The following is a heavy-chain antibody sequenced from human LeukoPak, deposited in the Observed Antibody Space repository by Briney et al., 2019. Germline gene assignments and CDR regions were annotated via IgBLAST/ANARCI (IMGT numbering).Heavy chain of an antibody. Sequence: PSQTLSLTCTVSGVSISSGDYYWGWIRQPPGKGLEWIGYIYYSGSTYYNPSLKSRITISVDTSKNQFSLKLSSVTAADTAVYYCARWAERGGYSYGLYYFDYWGQGTLVTVSS. J-gene: IGHJ4*02. CDR2: IYYSGST. CDR1: GVSISSGDYY. V-gene: IGHV4-30-4*01. CDR3: ARWAERGGYSYGLYYFDY. D-gene: IGHD5-18*01.